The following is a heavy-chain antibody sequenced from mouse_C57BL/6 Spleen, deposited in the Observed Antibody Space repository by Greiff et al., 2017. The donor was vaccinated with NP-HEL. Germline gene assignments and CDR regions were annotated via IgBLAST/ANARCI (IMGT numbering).Heavy chain of an antibody. CDR3: ARAIYDGYLPFAY. V-gene: IGHV3-6*01. CDR2: ISYDGSN. D-gene: IGHD2-3*01. J-gene: IGHJ3*01. Sequence: ESGPGLVKPSQSLSLTCSVTGYSITSGYYWNWIRQFPGNKLEWMGYISYDGSNNYNPSLKNRISITRDTSKNQFFLKLNSVTTEDTATYYCARAIYDGYLPFAYWGQGTLVTVSA. CDR1: GYSITSGYY.